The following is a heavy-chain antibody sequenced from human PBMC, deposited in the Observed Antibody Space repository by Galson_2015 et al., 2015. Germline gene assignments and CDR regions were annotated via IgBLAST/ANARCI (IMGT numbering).Heavy chain of an antibody. CDR1: GYAFTGYA. J-gene: IGHJ4*02. Sequence: SVKVSCKASGYAFTGYAVHWVRQAPGQRLEWMGWINPSSGHTRYSQKFQGRVTITRDTSASTAYMELSSLRSDDTAVYYCASETGVEYISSYFYFDYWGQGTLVTVSS. D-gene: IGHD6-13*01. CDR2: INPSSGHT. V-gene: IGHV1-3*01. CDR3: ASETGVEYISSYFYFDY.